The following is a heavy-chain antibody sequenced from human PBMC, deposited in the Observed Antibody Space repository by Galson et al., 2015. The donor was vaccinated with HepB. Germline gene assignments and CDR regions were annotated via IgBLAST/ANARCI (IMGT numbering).Heavy chain of an antibody. CDR2: ISYDGSNK. J-gene: IGHJ6*02. Sequence: SLRLSCAASGFTFSSYAMHWVRQAPGKGLEWVAVISYDGSNKYYADSVKGRFTISRDNSKNTLYLQMNSLRAEDTAVYYCARDSSSWPYYYYGMDVWGQGTTVTVSS. CDR3: ARDSSSWPYYYYGMDV. D-gene: IGHD6-13*01. CDR1: GFTFSSYA. V-gene: IGHV3-30*04.